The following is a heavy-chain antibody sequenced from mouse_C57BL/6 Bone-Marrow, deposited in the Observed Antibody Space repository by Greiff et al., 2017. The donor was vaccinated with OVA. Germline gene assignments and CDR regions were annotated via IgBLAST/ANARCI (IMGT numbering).Heavy chain of an antibody. D-gene: IGHD2-4*01. CDR3: ARRSSIYDYDWYFDV. CDR1: EYEFPSHD. V-gene: IGHV5-2*03. CDR2: INSDGGST. Sequence: EVKLEESGGGLVQPGESLKLSCESNEYEFPSHDMSWVRKTPEKRLELVAAINSDGGSTYYPDTMERRFIISRDNTKKTLYLQMSSLRSEDTALYYCARRSSIYDYDWYFDVWGTGTTVTVSS. J-gene: IGHJ1*03.